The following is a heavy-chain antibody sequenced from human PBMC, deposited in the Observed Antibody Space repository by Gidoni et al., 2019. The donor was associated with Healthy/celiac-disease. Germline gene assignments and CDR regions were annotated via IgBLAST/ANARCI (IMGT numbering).Heavy chain of an antibody. V-gene: IGHV4-61*02. CDR3: ARDSYYYEDGMDV. CDR2: IYTSGST. CDR1: GGSISSGSHY. J-gene: IGHJ6*02. Sequence: QVQLQESGPGLVKPSQTLSRTGTVAGGSISSGSHYWSWIRQPAGKGLEWIGRIYTSGSTTHNPSLKSRVTMSVDTSKNQFSLTLSSVTAAYTAVYYCARDSYYYEDGMDVWGQGTTVTVSS. D-gene: IGHD3-22*01.